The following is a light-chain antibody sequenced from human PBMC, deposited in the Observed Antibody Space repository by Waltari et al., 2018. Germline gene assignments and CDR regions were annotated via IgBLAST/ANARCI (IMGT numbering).Light chain of an antibody. Sequence: QSALTQPRSVSGSPGQSVTISCTGTSSDVGGSNYVSWYQQHPGKAPKLMIYDVSKRPSVVPDRLSGAKSGNTASLTISGLQAEDEADYYCCSYAGSYTVVFGGGTKLTVL. J-gene: IGLJ2*01. CDR3: CSYAGSYTVV. CDR2: DVS. CDR1: SSDVGGSNY. V-gene: IGLV2-11*01.